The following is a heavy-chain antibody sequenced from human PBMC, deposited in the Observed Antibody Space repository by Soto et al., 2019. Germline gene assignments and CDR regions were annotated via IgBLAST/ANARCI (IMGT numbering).Heavy chain of an antibody. J-gene: IGHJ1*01. CDR2: ISQTWAT. Sequence: SETLSLTCAVSGGSITSGNSYSWAWIRQPPGRGLEWIGSISQTWATSYNPSLKSRVSVSLDKSKNQFSLRLSSVTAADMAVYYCARHSGVAEDGTDWGQGTLVTVSS. CDR3: ARHSGVAEDGTD. CDR1: GGSITSGNSYS. V-gene: IGHV4-30-2*01. D-gene: IGHD6-13*01.